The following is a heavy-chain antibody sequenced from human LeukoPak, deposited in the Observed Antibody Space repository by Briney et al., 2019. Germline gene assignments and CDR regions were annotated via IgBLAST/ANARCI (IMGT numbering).Heavy chain of an antibody. CDR1: GGSITSSFY. CDR2: IHTSGST. J-gene: IGHJ4*02. Sequence: SETLSLTCTVSGGSITSSFYWSWIRQPAGKGLEWIGRIHTSGSTNYNPSLKSRVTMSVDTSKNQFSLKLSSVTAADTAVYYCARDQYYYDSSGYLTFDYWGQGTLVTVSS. D-gene: IGHD3-22*01. CDR3: ARDQYYYDSSGYLTFDY. V-gene: IGHV4-4*07.